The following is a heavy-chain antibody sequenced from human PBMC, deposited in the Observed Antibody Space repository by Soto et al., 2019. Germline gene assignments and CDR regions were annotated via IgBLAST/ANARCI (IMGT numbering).Heavy chain of an antibody. J-gene: IGHJ4*02. CDR3: AGGYYFFAY. D-gene: IGHD3-10*01. CDR2: ISSDGSNK. Sequence: QVQLVESGGGVVQPGRSLRFSCAASGFTFSSYGMHWVRQAPGKGLEWVAVISSDGSNKYYGDSVKGRFTISRDNSKNTLYLQMNSLRAEDTAVYYCAGGYYFFAYWGQGTLVTVSS. CDR1: GFTFSSYG. V-gene: IGHV3-30*03.